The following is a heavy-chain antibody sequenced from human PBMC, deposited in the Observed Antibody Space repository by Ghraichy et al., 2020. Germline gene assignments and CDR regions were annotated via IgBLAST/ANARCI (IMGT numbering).Heavy chain of an antibody. CDR3: TRRATPSYWYYDL. Sequence: ASVKVSCKASGYTFTNHDINWLRQAAGQGLEWMGWMNPTRGNAGYAQQFQGRVTMTRDTSINTAYMELNSLTSEDTAIYYCTRRATPSYWYYDLWGRGTLVTVPS. CDR1: GYTFTNHD. J-gene: IGHJ2*01. CDR2: MNPTRGNA. V-gene: IGHV1-8*02.